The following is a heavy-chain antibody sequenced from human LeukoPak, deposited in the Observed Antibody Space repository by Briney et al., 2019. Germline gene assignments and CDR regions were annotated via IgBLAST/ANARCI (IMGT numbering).Heavy chain of an antibody. J-gene: IGHJ6*02. CDR2: IDHSGGT. Sequence: SETLSLTCTVSGGSINNYYWSWIRQPPGKGLEWIGYIDHSGGTNYNPSLKSRVTMSVDTAKNQFSLKLSSVTAADTAVYYCARSLISWGMDVWGQGTTVTVSS. CDR3: ARSLISWGMDV. V-gene: IGHV4-59*12. D-gene: IGHD3-16*01. CDR1: GGSINNYY.